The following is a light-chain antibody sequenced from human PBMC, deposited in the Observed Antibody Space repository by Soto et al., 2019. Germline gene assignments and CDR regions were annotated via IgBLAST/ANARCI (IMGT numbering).Light chain of an antibody. CDR2: GVS. Sequence: EIVLTQSPGTLSLSPGERATLSCMASQSITNNYLAWYQQKPGQAPRLLIHGVSTRASGIPDRFSGSGSGTDFTLTITRMEPEDFEVYYCQQYDNSPWTFGQGTKGDFK. V-gene: IGKV3-20*01. J-gene: IGKJ1*01. CDR1: QSITNNY. CDR3: QQYDNSPWT.